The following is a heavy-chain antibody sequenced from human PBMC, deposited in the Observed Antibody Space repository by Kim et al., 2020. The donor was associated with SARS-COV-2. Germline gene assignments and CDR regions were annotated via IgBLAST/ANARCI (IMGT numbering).Heavy chain of an antibody. Sequence: ASVKVSCKASGYTFTSYAMHWVRQAPGQRLEWMGWINAGNGNTKYSQKFQGRVTITRDTSASTAYMELSSLRSEDTAVYYCARKYAVHSSGYLNWFDPWGQGTLVTVSS. D-gene: IGHD3-22*01. CDR3: ARKYAVHSSGYLNWFDP. CDR2: INAGNGNT. V-gene: IGHV1-3*01. J-gene: IGHJ5*02. CDR1: GYTFTSYA.